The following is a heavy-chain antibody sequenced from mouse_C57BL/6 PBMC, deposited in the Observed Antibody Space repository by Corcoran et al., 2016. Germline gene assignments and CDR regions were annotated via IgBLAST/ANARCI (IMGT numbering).Heavy chain of an antibody. CDR3: EGLGQGAWFAY. V-gene: IGHV1-19*01. CDR1: GYTFTDYY. CDR2: INPYNGGT. Sequence: EVQLQQSGPVLVKPGASVKMSCKASGYTFTDYYMNWVKQSHGKSLEWIGGINPYNGGTSYNQKFKGKATLTVDKSSSTAYMELNSLTSEDSAVYYCEGLGQGAWFAYWGQGTLVTVSA. J-gene: IGHJ3*01. D-gene: IGHD3-3*01.